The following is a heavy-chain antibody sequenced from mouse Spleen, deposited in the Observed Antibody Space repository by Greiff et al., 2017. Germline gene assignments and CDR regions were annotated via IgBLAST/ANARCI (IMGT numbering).Heavy chain of an antibody. Sequence: EVKLVESGGGLVKPGGSLKLSCAASGFTFSDYGMHWVRQAPEKGLEWVAYISSGSSTIYFADTVKGRFTISRDNAKNTLFLQIPSLRSEDTAMYYCARDYYSNFMDYWGQGTSVTVSS. J-gene: IGHJ4*01. CDR1: GFTFSDYG. CDR3: ARDYYSNFMDY. V-gene: IGHV5-17*01. CDR2: ISSGSSTI. D-gene: IGHD2-5*01.